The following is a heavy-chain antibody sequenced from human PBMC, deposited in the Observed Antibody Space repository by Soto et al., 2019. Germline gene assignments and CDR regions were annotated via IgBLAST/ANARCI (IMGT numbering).Heavy chain of an antibody. CDR1: GGSITGYY. J-gene: IGHJ4*02. CDR3: ARVGSSGWSPDY. Sequence: ESLALSCAVSGGSITGYYWIWIRQTPGKGLEWIGYIFHDGGTDYNPSLKSRVTISVDTSKNQISLKLNSVTAADTALYYCARVGSSGWSPDYWGRGTLVTVYS. V-gene: IGHV4-59*01. CDR2: IFHDGGT. D-gene: IGHD6-19*01.